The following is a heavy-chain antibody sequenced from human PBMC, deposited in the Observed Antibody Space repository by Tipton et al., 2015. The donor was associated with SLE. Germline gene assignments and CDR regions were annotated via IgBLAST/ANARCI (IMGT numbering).Heavy chain of an antibody. CDR2: ISYDGSNK. Sequence: RSLRPSCAASGFTFSSYGMHWVRQAPGKGLEWVAVISYDGSNKYYADSVKGRFTISRDNSKNTLYLQMNSLRAEDTAVYYCAREESVGARAKGSIGAFDIWGQGTMVTVSS. CDR3: AREESVGARAKGSIGAFDI. CDR1: GFTFSSYG. D-gene: IGHD1-26*01. J-gene: IGHJ3*02. V-gene: IGHV3-30*03.